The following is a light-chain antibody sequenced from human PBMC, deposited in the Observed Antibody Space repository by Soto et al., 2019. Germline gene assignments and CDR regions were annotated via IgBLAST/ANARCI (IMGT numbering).Light chain of an antibody. CDR3: QQYGSSPPRT. Sequence: EIVLTQSPGTLSLSPGDRATLSCRASQSVRSSSLAWYRQKPGQAPRLLIYGASSRATGIADRFSGSGSGTDFTRTVSGLEPEYFAVYYCQQYGSSPPRTFGQGTKVEI. CDR2: GAS. J-gene: IGKJ1*01. CDR1: QSVRSSS. V-gene: IGKV3-20*01.